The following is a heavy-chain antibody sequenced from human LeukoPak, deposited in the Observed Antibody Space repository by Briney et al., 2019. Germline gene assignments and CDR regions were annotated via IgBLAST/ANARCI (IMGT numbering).Heavy chain of an antibody. CDR3: AAATLTIP. J-gene: IGHJ5*02. D-gene: IGHD3-3*01. V-gene: IGHV4-4*07. CDR1: GASIRTYY. CDR2: IYTSGST. Sequence: PSETLSLTCTVSGASIRTYYWSWIRQPAGKGLEWIGRIYTSGSTNYNPSLKSRVTISVDTSKNQFSLKLSSVTAADTAVYYCAAATLTIPWGQGTLVTVSS.